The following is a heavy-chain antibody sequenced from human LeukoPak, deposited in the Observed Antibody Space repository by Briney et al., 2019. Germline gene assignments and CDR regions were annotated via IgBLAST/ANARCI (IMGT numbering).Heavy chain of an antibody. Sequence: PGGSLRLSCAASGFTVSSNYMSWVRQAPGKGLEWVSAISGSGGSTYYADSVKGRFTISRDNSKNTLYLQMNSLRAEDTAVYYCAKPPSSSWYDGHFDYWGQGTLVTVSS. CDR1: GFTVSSNY. CDR2: ISGSGGST. V-gene: IGHV3-23*01. CDR3: AKPPSSSWYDGHFDY. D-gene: IGHD6-13*01. J-gene: IGHJ4*02.